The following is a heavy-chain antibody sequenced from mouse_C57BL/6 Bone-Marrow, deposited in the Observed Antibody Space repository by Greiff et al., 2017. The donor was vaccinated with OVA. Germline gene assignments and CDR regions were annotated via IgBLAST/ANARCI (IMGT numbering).Heavy chain of an antibody. Sequence: EVQLQESGPGLVKPSQSLSLTCSVTGYSFTSGYYWNWIRQFPGNQLEWMGYISYDGSNNYNPYLKNRISITRDTSHNPFFLQLNSLTTEDTAAYYCAREGGGSKDYWGQGTTLTVSA. V-gene: IGHV3-6*01. D-gene: IGHD1-1*01. CDR3: AREGGGSKDY. CDR1: GYSFTSGYY. CDR2: ISYDGSN. J-gene: IGHJ2*01.